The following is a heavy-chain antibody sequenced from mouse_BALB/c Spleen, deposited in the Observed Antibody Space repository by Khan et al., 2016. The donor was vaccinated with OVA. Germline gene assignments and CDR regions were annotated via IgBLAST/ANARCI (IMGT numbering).Heavy chain of an antibody. CDR3: TRGFYGDPFAY. V-gene: IGHV5-4*02. Sequence: EVELVESGGGLVKPGGSLKLSCAASGFTFSDYYMYWVRQTPEKRLEWVATISDNDRYIYYLDNVKGRFTISRDNAKNNLYLQMSSLKSEDTAMYYCTRGFYGDPFAYWGHGTLVTVS. D-gene: IGHD2-13*01. J-gene: IGHJ3*01. CDR2: ISDNDRYI. CDR1: GFTFSDYY.